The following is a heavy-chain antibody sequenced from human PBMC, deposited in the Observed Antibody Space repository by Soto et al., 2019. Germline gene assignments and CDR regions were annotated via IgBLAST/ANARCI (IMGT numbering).Heavy chain of an antibody. V-gene: IGHV4-34*01. D-gene: IGHD3-3*01. Sequence: SDTLSLTCAVYGGSFSGYYWSWIRPPPGKGLEWIGYINHSGSTNYNPSLKSQVTISVDTSKNQFSLKLSSVTAADTAVYYCARVIVVFGVAQYYMDVWGKGTTVNVSS. CDR2: INHSGST. CDR1: GGSFSGYY. J-gene: IGHJ6*03. CDR3: ARVIVVFGVAQYYMDV.